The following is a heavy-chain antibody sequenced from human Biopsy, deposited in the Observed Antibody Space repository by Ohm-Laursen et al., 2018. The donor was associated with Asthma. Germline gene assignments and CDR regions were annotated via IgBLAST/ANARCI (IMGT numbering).Heavy chain of an antibody. CDR3: VKDIRLQLWGFDS. D-gene: IGHD6-13*01. J-gene: IGHJ4*02. V-gene: IGHV3-9*01. CDR1: GFTFDDYA. Sequence: RSLRLSCAAFGFTFDDYAMHWVRQAPGKGLEWVSGVSWNSGSIDYADSVKGRFTISRDNAKNSLYLQMNSLRGADTALYYRVKDIRLQLWGFDSWGQGTLVTVSS. CDR2: VSWNSGSI.